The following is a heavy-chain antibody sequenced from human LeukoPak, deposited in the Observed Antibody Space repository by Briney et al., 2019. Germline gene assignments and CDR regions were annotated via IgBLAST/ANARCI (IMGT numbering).Heavy chain of an antibody. CDR3: ARDRAPSITMVRGVDY. CDR1: GFTLSNYG. V-gene: IGHV3-48*04. D-gene: IGHD3-10*01. Sequence: GESLRLSCVASGFTLSNYGMNWVRQAPGKGLEWVSYISSSGSTIYYADSVKGRFTISRDNAKNSLYLQMNSLRAEDTAVYYCARDRAPSITMVRGVDYWGQGTLVTVSS. CDR2: ISSSGSTI. J-gene: IGHJ4*02.